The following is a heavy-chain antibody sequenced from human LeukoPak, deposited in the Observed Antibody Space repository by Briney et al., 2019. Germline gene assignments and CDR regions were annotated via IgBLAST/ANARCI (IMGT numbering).Heavy chain of an antibody. V-gene: IGHV4-31*03. Sequence: SETLSLTCTVSGGSISSSSYYWGWIRQHPGKGLEWIGYIYYSGSTHYNPSLKSRVTISVDTSKNQFSLNLNSVTAADTAVYYCARGGYYFDYWGQGTLVTVSS. CDR1: GGSISSSSYY. CDR3: ARGGYYFDY. D-gene: IGHD5-12*01. J-gene: IGHJ4*02. CDR2: IYYSGST.